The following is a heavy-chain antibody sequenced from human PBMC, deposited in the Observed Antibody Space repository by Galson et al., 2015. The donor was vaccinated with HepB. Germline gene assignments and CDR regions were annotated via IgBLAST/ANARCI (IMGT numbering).Heavy chain of an antibody. CDR3: ARDNRWNAFDI. Sequence: SLRLSCAASGFTFSTYAMHWVRQAPGKGLEWVAVISYDGSNKYYADSVKGRFTISRDNSKNTLCLQMNSLRAEDTAIYYCARDNRWNAFDIWGQGTMVTVSS. CDR1: GFTFSTYA. J-gene: IGHJ3*02. D-gene: IGHD1-14*01. CDR2: ISYDGSNK. V-gene: IGHV3-30*04.